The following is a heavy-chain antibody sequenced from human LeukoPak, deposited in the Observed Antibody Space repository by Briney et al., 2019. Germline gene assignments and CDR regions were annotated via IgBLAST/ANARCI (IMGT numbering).Heavy chain of an antibody. D-gene: IGHD4-17*01. J-gene: IGHJ3*02. V-gene: IGHV4-59*11. CDR1: GGSFSSHY. CDR3: ARDPTTVTKGLDI. Sequence: PSETLSLTCTGSGGSFSSHYWSWIRQPPGKGLEWIGYISYTGSTNYNPSLKSRVTISVDTSKNQFSLKLSSVTAADTAVYYCARDPTTVTKGLDIWGQGTMVTVSS. CDR2: ISYTGST.